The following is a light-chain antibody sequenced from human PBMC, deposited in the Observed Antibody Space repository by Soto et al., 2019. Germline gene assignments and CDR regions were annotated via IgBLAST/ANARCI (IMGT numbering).Light chain of an antibody. V-gene: IGKV3-15*01. CDR1: QSINAH. CDR2: GAS. CDR3: QQYNTWLWT. J-gene: IGKJ1*01. Sequence: EVVMTQSPATLSVSPGDRVTLSCRASQSINAHLSWYQQIPGQAHRLLIHGASTRATGIPARFSGSWFGTEFILTISSLQAEDFAIYSCQQYNTWLWTFGQGTKVE.